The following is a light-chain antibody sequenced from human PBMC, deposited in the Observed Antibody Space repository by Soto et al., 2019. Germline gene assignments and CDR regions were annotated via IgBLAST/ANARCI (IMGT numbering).Light chain of an antibody. CDR3: QQYVGSPST. V-gene: IGKV3-20*01. J-gene: IGKJ1*01. Sequence: EIVLTQSPGTLSLSPGERATLSCRASQSVGNNYLAWYQQKPGQGPRLLIYDASSRATGIPDRFSGSASGTDFTLNISRLEPEDFAVYYWQQYVGSPSTFGQGTKVEI. CDR2: DAS. CDR1: QSVGNNY.